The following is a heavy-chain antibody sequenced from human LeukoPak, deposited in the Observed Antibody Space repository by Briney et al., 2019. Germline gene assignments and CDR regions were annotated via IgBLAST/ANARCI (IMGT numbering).Heavy chain of an antibody. Sequence: ASVTVSCKASGYTFTSYGISWVRQAPGQGLEWMGWISAYNGNTNYAQKLQGRVTMTTDTSTSTAYMELRSLRSDDTAVYYCARGFLKIQYYDILTGYYSQHGYPEYFQHWGQGTLVTVSS. V-gene: IGHV1-18*01. D-gene: IGHD3-9*01. CDR3: ARGFLKIQYYDILTGYYSQHGYPEYFQH. J-gene: IGHJ1*01. CDR2: ISAYNGNT. CDR1: GYTFTSYG.